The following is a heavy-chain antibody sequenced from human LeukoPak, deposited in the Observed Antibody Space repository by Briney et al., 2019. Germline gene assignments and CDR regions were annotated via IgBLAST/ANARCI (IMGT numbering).Heavy chain of an antibody. Sequence: SETLSLTCTVSGGSISSSSYYWGWIRQPPGKGLEWIGSVYRSGSTYYNPSLKSRVTISVDTSKNRFSLKLSSATAADTGVYYCARQGSGNGYWGQGTLVTVSS. CDR3: ARQGSGNGY. CDR1: GGSISSSSYY. D-gene: IGHD1-1*01. J-gene: IGHJ4*02. V-gene: IGHV4-39*01. CDR2: VYRSGST.